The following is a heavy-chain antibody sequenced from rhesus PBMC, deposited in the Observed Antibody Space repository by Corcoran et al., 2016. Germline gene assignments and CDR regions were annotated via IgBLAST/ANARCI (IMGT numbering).Heavy chain of an antibody. V-gene: IGHV4-173*01. J-gene: IGHJ4*01. CDR1: GGSISSNY. D-gene: IGHD4-29*01. Sequence: QLQLQESGPGLVKPSETLSLTCAVSGGSISSNYWSWIRQPPGKGWEWMGRICGGGGSTAYNPSLKSRFTLAAARSKNQFALRRSSVTAAASAVYYCARDVFWVAARFDYWGQGVLVTVSS. CDR3: ARDVFWVAARFDY. CDR2: ICGGGGST.